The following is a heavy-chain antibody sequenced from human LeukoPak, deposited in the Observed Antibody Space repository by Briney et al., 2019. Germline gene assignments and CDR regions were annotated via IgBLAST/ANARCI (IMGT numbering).Heavy chain of an antibody. CDR3: ARDPHPGFGEAGGPFDY. Sequence: GGSLRLSCAASGITFSSYAMSWVRQAPGKGLEWVSGISGSGGSTHNADSVKGRFTISRDNSKNTLYLQMNSLRAEDTAVYYCARDPHPGFGEAGGPFDYWGQGTLVTVSS. J-gene: IGHJ4*02. D-gene: IGHD3-10*01. V-gene: IGHV3-23*01. CDR1: GITFSSYA. CDR2: ISGSGGST.